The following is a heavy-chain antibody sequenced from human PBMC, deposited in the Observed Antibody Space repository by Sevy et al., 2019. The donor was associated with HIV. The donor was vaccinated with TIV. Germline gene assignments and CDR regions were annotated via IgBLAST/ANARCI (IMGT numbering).Heavy chain of an antibody. Sequence: SETLSLTCTVSGGSISSRSSYWGWIRQPPGKGLEWIGSIYYSGSTSSNPSLKSRLTMSVDTSKNQFSLKLSSVTAADTAVYYCASTRDYYGWGSSFSHWFDPWGQGILVTVS. CDR1: GGSISSRSSY. V-gene: IGHV4-39*01. CDR3: ASTRDYYGWGSSFSHWFDP. J-gene: IGHJ5*02. D-gene: IGHD3-10*01. CDR2: IYYSGST.